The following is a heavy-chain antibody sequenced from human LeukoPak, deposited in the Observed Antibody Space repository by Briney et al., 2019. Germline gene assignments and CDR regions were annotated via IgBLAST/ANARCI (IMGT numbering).Heavy chain of an antibody. CDR1: GFTFSDYY. Sequence: PGGSLRLSCAASGFTFSDYYMSWVRQAPGKGVEWVSYISSSSSYTNYADSVKGRFTISRDNAKNSLYLQMNSLRAEDTAVYYCARRHSSSWYFDYWGQGTLVTVSS. D-gene: IGHD6-13*01. V-gene: IGHV3-11*06. CDR2: ISSSSSYT. J-gene: IGHJ4*02. CDR3: ARRHSSSWYFDY.